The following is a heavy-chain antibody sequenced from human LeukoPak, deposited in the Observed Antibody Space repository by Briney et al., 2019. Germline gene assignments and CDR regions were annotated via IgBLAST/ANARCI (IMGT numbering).Heavy chain of an antibody. CDR3: ARDTFHSTSGSFRDTMDV. CDR2: IHYSRST. CDR1: GGSISTYY. J-gene: IGHJ6*02. D-gene: IGHD3-10*01. Sequence: SETLSLTCSVSGGSISTYYWSWIRQPPTGGLEWIGHIHYSRSTNYNPSLESRITLSVDTSKNQFSLKLDSVTAADTAVYYCARDTFHSTSGSFRDTMDVWGQGTTVTVSS. V-gene: IGHV4-59*01.